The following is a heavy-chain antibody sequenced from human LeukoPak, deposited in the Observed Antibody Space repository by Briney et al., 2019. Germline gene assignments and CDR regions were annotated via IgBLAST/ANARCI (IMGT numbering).Heavy chain of an antibody. CDR2: ISSDGGST. V-gene: IGHV3-74*01. CDR1: EFTFSYYW. J-gene: IGHJ4*02. Sequence: GGSLRLSCAASEFTFSYYWMYWVRQCPGQGLVSVSRISSDGGSTTYADSVKGRFTISRDNAKNTLYLQMHSLRVEDTAIYYCARDDSNGIDYWGQGTLVSVSS. CDR3: ARDDSNGIDY. D-gene: IGHD6-19*01.